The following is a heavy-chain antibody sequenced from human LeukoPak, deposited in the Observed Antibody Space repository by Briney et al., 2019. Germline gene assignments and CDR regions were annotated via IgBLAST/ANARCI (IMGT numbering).Heavy chain of an antibody. V-gene: IGHV1-46*01. D-gene: IGHD3-22*01. CDR3: ARGDYYDSSGYSHTDY. J-gene: IGHJ4*02. Sequence: GASGKVSCKASGYTFTSYYIHWVRQAPGQGLEWMGIINPSAGSTSYAQKFQGRVTMTRDTSTNTVYMELSSLRSEDTAVYYCARGDYYDSSGYSHTDYWGQGTLVTVSS. CDR1: GYTFTSYY. CDR2: INPSAGST.